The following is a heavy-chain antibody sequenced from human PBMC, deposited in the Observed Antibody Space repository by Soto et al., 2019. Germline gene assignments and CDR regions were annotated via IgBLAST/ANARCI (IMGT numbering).Heavy chain of an antibody. J-gene: IGHJ4*02. CDR3: ARVSWRYDSSGRWAPIDY. CDR2: IYYSGST. CDR1: GGSVSSGSYY. Sequence: TSETLSLTCTVSGGSVSSGSYYWSWIRQPPGKGLEWIGYIYYSGSTNYNPSLKSRVTISVDTSKNQFSLKLSSVTAADTAVYYCARVSWRYDSSGRWAPIDYWGQGTLVTVSS. D-gene: IGHD3-22*01. V-gene: IGHV4-61*01.